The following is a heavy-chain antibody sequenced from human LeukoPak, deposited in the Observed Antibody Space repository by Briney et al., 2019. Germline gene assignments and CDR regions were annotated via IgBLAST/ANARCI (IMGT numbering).Heavy chain of an antibody. CDR3: ARHRAYSSSSPFDY. D-gene: IGHD6-6*01. Sequence: SETLSLTCAVSGGSISRGNWWSWVRQPPGKGLEWIGEIYHSGNTNYNPSLKSRVTISVDKSKNQFSLRVSSVTAADTAVYYCARHRAYSSSSPFDYWGQGTLVTVSS. CDR2: IYHSGNT. CDR1: GGSISRGNW. J-gene: IGHJ4*02. V-gene: IGHV4-4*02.